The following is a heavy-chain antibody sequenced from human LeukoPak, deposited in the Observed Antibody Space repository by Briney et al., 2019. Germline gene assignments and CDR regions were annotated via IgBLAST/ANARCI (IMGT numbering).Heavy chain of an antibody. D-gene: IGHD1-7*01. V-gene: IGHV4-59*01. CDR2: IYYSGST. CDR3: ATGRNWNYVSLDY. CDR1: GGSISSYY. J-gene: IGHJ4*02. Sequence: SETLSLTCTVSGGSISSYYWSWIRQPPGKGLEWIGYIYYSGSTNYNPSLKSRVTISVDTSKNQFSLKLGSVTAADTAVYYCATGRNWNYVSLDYWGQGTLVTVSS.